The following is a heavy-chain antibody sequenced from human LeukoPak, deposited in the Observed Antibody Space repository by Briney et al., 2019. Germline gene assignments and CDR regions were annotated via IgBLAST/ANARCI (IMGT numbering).Heavy chain of an antibody. Sequence: HPGGSLRLSCAPSGFTFSSYGMHWVRQAPGKGLEWVAFIRFDGNNKYYADSVKGRFTISRDNSKNTLYLQMTSLRAEDTAVYYCAKDFNWNLLDYWGQGTLVTVSS. CDR3: AKDFNWNLLDY. CDR1: GFTFSSYG. J-gene: IGHJ4*02. V-gene: IGHV3-30*02. D-gene: IGHD1-20*01. CDR2: IRFDGNNK.